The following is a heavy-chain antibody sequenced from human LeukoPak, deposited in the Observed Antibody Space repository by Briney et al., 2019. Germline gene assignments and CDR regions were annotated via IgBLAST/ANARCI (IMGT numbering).Heavy chain of an antibody. D-gene: IGHD1-20*01. J-gene: IGHJ5*02. V-gene: IGHV3-21*01. Sequence: GGSLRLSCEASGFSFSSYNMDWVRQTPGKGLEWISSITTSSTYTFYADSVKGRFTISRVNSKNTLYLQMNSLRVEDTALYYCASGITGTWGQGTLVIVSS. CDR2: ITTSSTYT. CDR1: GFSFSSYN. CDR3: ASGITGT.